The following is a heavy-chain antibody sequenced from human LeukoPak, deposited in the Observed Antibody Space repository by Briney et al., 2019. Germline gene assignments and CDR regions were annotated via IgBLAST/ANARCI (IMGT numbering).Heavy chain of an antibody. CDR2: ISAYNGNT. D-gene: IGHD4-17*01. Sequence: ASVKVSCKAPGYTFTSYGISWVRQAPGQGLEWMGWISAYNGNTNYAQKLQGRVTMTTDTSTSTAYMELRSLRSDDTAVYYCARDTVTAHYYYYGMDVWGQGTTVTVSS. J-gene: IGHJ6*02. CDR1: GYTFTSYG. CDR3: ARDTVTAHYYYYGMDV. V-gene: IGHV1-18*01.